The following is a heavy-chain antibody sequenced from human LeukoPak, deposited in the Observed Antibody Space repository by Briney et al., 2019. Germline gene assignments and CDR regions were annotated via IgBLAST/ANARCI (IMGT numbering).Heavy chain of an antibody. CDR3: ARDSRSGWGNWFDP. J-gene: IGHJ5*02. V-gene: IGHV4-39*07. CDR1: GGSISSSSYY. CDR2: IYYSGST. Sequence: SETLSLTCTVSGGSISSSSYYWGWIRQPPGKGLEWIGSIYYSGSTYYNPSLKSRVTVSVDTPKNQFSLKLSSVTAADTAVYYCARDSRSGWGNWFDPWGQGTLVTVSS. D-gene: IGHD6-19*01.